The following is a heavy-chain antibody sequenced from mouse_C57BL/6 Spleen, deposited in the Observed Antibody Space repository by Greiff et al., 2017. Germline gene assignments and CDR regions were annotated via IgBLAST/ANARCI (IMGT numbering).Heavy chain of an antibody. CDR1: GYTFTDYY. V-gene: IGHV1-76*01. D-gene: IGHD1-1*01. CDR3: ARPHLITTVVNYAMDY. CDR2: IYPGSGNT. J-gene: IGHJ4*01. Sequence: QVQLQQSGAELVRPGASVKLSCKASGYTFTDYYINWVKQRPGQGLEWIARIYPGSGNTYYNEQFKGTATLTADKSSSTAYMQLNSLTSEDSAVYFCARPHLITTVVNYAMDYWGQGTSVTVSS.